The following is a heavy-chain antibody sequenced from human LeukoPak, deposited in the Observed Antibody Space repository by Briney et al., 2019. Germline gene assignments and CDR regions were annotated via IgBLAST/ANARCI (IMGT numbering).Heavy chain of an antibody. CDR1: GGSISSYY. J-gene: IGHJ4*02. V-gene: IGHV4-59*01. CDR3: ARDSRGGGPDFDY. CDR2: IYYSGST. D-gene: IGHD3-16*01. Sequence: SSETLSLTCTVSGGSISSYYWSWIRQPPGKGLEWIGYIYYSGSTNYNPSLESRVTISVDTSKNQFSLKLSSVTAADTAVYYCARDSRGGGPDFDYWGQGTLVTVSS.